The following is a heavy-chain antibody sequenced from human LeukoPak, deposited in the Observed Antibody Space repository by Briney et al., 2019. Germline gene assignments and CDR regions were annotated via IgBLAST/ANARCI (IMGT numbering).Heavy chain of an antibody. CDR1: GFSFSGYW. J-gene: IGHJ6*02. D-gene: IGHD2-15*01. Sequence: PGGSLRLSCAASGFSFSGYWMSWVRQAPGKGLEWVANIKQDGSEKYYVDSVKGRFTISRDNAKNSLYLQMNSLRAEDTAVYYCARVCSGGGSCYAHYYYYGMDVWGQGTTVTVSS. V-gene: IGHV3-7*01. CDR2: IKQDGSEK. CDR3: ARVCSGGGSCYAHYYYYGMDV.